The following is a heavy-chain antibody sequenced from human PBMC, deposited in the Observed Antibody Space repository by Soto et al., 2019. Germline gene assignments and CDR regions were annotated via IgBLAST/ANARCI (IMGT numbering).Heavy chain of an antibody. V-gene: IGHV3-23*01. CDR2: ISGSGGST. D-gene: IGHD3-16*02. CDR1: GFTLSSYA. CDR3: AKAPDYVWGSYPTRGYYFDY. J-gene: IGHJ4*02. Sequence: PGGSLRLSCAASGFTLSSYAMSWVRQAPGNGLEWVSAISGSGGSTYYADSVKGRFTISRDNSKNTLYLQMNSLRAEDTAVYYCAKAPDYVWGSYPTRGYYFDYWGQGTLVTVSS.